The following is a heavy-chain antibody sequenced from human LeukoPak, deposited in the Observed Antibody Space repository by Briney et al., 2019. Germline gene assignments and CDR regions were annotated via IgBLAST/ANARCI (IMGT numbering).Heavy chain of an antibody. CDR2: INHSGST. J-gene: IGHJ4*02. CDR1: GGSISSSSYY. D-gene: IGHD3-10*01. CDR3: ARGLGITMVRGPELDY. V-gene: IGHV4-39*07. Sequence: SETLSLTCTVSGGSISSSSYYWGWIRQPPGKGLEWIGEINHSGSTNDNPCLKSRVTISVDTSKNQFSLKLSSVTAADTAVYYCARGLGITMVRGPELDYWGQGTLVTVSS.